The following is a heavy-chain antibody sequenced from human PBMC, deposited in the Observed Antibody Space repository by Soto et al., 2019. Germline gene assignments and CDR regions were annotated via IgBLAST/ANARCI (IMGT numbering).Heavy chain of an antibody. Sequence: QVQLVQSGAEVKKPGASVKVSCKASGYTFTSYGISWVRQAPGQGLEWMGWISAYNGTTNYAQKLQGRVTMTTDTSTSTAYMELRSLRSDDTAVYYCARDTDDYIWGSYRLSYFDYWGQGPLVTVSS. CDR1: GYTFTSYG. J-gene: IGHJ4*02. CDR3: ARDTDDYIWGSYRLSYFDY. V-gene: IGHV1-18*01. D-gene: IGHD3-16*02. CDR2: ISAYNGTT.